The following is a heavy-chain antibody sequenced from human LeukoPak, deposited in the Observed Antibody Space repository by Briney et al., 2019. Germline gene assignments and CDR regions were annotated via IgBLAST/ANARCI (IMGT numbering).Heavy chain of an antibody. J-gene: IGHJ4*02. D-gene: IGHD1-1*01. CDR2: ISSSSSTI. CDR3: AKVAGYIAS. Sequence: GGSLRLSCAASGFTFSSYSMNWVRQAPGKGLEWVSYISSSSSTIYYADSVKGRFTISRDNSRTTLYLEMNSLRPEDTALYYCAKVAGYIASWGQGTLVTVSS. CDR1: GFTFSSYS. V-gene: IGHV3-48*01.